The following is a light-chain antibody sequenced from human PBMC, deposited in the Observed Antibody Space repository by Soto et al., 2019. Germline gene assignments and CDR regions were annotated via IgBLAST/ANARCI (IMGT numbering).Light chain of an antibody. CDR2: AAS. J-gene: IGKJ1*01. CDR1: QGITND. V-gene: IGKV1-27*01. Sequence: DIQMTQSPSSLSASVGDRVTITCRASQGITNDLAWYQQKPGKVPKLLIYAASTLQAGVPSRFSGSGFGTDFTLTISSLQPEDVATYYCQKYNSDLWAFGQGTKVEIK. CDR3: QKYNSDLWA.